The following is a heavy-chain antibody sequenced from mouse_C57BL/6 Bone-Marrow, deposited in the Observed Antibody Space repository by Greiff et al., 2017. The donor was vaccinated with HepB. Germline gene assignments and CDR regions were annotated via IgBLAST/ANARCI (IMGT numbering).Heavy chain of an antibody. D-gene: IGHD1-1*01. CDR3: ARKSRAIVATDY. V-gene: IGHV1-26*01. J-gene: IGHJ2*01. CDR2: INPNNGGT. CDR1: GYTFTDYY. Sequence: VQLQQSGPELVKPGASVKISCKASGYTFTDYYMNWVKQSHGKSLEWIGDINPNNGGTSYNQKFKGKATLTVDKSSSTAYMELRSLTSEDSAVYYCARKSRAIVATDYWGQGTTLTVSS.